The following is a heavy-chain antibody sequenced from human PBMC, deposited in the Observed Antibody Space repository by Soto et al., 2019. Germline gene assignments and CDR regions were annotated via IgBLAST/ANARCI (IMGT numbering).Heavy chain of an antibody. Sequence: QVQLQQWGAGLLKPSETLSLPCAVYGGSFSGYYWSWIRQPPGKGLEWIGEINHSGSTNYNPSLKSRVTISVDTSKNQFSLKLSSVTAADPAVYYCARTRHYGPAFDIWGQGTMVTVSS. CDR2: INHSGST. J-gene: IGHJ3*02. CDR3: ARTRHYGPAFDI. CDR1: GGSFSGYY. V-gene: IGHV4-34*01. D-gene: IGHD4-17*01.